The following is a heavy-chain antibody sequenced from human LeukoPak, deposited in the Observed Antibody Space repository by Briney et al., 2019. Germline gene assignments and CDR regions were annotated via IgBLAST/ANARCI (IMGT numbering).Heavy chain of an antibody. Sequence: PSETLSLTCTVSGGSISSYYWSWIRQPPGKGLEWIGYIYYSGSTNYNPSLKSRVTISVDTSKNQFSLKLSSVTAADTAVYYCARYSSSSSWVYAFDIWGQGTMVTVSS. D-gene: IGHD6-6*01. V-gene: IGHV4-59*01. CDR2: IYYSGST. J-gene: IGHJ3*02. CDR3: ARYSSSSSWVYAFDI. CDR1: GGSISSYY.